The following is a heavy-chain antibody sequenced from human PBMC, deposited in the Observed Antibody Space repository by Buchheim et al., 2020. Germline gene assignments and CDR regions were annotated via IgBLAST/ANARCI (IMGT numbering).Heavy chain of an antibody. J-gene: IGHJ4*02. D-gene: IGHD6-6*01. CDR1: GGSISSYY. CDR2: IFYSGTT. Sequence: QAQLQESGPGLVKPSETLSLTCTVSGGSISSYYWSWIRQPPGKGLEWIGHIFYSGTTNYNPSLKSRVTISIDTYKKQFSLRLTSMTAADTAVYYCARHDGTARPFDYWGQGTL. V-gene: IGHV4-59*08. CDR3: ARHDGTARPFDY.